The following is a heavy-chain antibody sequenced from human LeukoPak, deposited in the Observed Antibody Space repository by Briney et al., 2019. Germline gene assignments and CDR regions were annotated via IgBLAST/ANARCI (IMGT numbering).Heavy chain of an antibody. CDR3: AKGRGSAFYFEY. Sequence: GGSLRLSCAASGFTLSSFAMNWVRQAPGTGLGWGSSISGSGATTYYADCVKGRLTISRDKSKNTMYLQMNSLRAEDTAVYYCAKGRGSAFYFEYWGQGTLVTVSS. D-gene: IGHD1-26*01. V-gene: IGHV3-23*01. CDR2: ISGSGATT. J-gene: IGHJ4*02. CDR1: GFTLSSFA.